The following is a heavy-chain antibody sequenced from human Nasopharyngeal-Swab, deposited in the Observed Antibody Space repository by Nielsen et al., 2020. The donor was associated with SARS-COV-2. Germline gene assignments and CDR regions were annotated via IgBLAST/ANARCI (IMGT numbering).Heavy chain of an antibody. CDR2: IYPGDSDT. D-gene: IGHD5-18*01. CDR3: ARDTYGYSSYYYYYGMDV. V-gene: IGHV5-51*01. CDR1: GYSFTSYW. J-gene: IGHJ6*02. Sequence: GESLKISCKGSGYSFTSYWIGWVRQMPGKGPEWMGIIYPGDSDTRYSPSFQGQVTISADKSISTAYLQWSSLKASDTAMYYCARDTYGYSSYYYYYGMDVWGQGTTVTVSS.